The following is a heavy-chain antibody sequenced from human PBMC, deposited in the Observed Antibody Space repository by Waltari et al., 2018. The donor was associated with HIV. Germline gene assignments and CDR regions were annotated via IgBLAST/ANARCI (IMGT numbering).Heavy chain of an antibody. CDR3: ARGRGGPDY. CDR2: IGYDGNEK. J-gene: IGHJ4*02. D-gene: IGHD3-10*01. CDR1: GFTFSSYA. V-gene: IGHV3-30*01. Sequence: QVQLVESGGGVVQPGRSLRLSCAASGFTFSSYAMHWVRQAPGKGLGLVAVIGYDGNEKYYADSVKCRFTISRGNSRNTLYLQMNSLRAEDTAVYYCARGRGGPDYWGQGTLVTVSS.